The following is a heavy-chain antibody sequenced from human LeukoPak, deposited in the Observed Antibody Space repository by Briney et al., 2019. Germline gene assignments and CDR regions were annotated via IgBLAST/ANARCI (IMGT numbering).Heavy chain of an antibody. CDR1: GGSFSGYY. J-gene: IGHJ4*02. V-gene: IGHV4-34*01. CDR2: INHSGST. D-gene: IGHD3-9*01. Sequence: SSETLSLTCAVYGGSFSGYYWSWIRQPPGKGLEWIGEINHSGSTNYNPSLKSRVTISVDTSKNQFSLKLSSVTAADTAVYYCARTTHILTGYSFDYWGQGTLVTVSS. CDR3: ARTTHILTGYSFDY.